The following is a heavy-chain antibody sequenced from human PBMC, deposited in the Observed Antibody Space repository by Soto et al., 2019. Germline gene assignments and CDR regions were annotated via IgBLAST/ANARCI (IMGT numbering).Heavy chain of an antibody. V-gene: IGHV4-39*07. CDR1: GGSISSSSYY. CDR3: ARGNDHGDYYFDY. Sequence: SETLSLTCTVSGGSISSSSYYWGWIRQPPGKGLEWIGSIYYSGSTYYNPSLKGRVTISVDTSKNQFSLKLSSVTAADTAVYYCARGNDHGDYYFDYWGQGTLVTVSS. CDR2: IYYSGST. D-gene: IGHD2-21*01. J-gene: IGHJ4*02.